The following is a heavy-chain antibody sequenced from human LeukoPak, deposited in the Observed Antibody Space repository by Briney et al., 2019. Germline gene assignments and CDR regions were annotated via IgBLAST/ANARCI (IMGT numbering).Heavy chain of an antibody. CDR1: GYTFTGYY. J-gene: IGHJ5*02. CDR3: ARLRPPTYSSSWYNWFDP. CDR2: INPNSGGT. D-gene: IGHD6-13*01. Sequence: GASVMVSCKASGYTFTGYYMHWVRQAPGQGLEWMGWINPNSGGTNYAQNFQGRVTMTRDTSISTAYMELSRLRSDDTAVYYCARLRPPTYSSSWYNWFDPWGQGTLVSVST. V-gene: IGHV1-2*02.